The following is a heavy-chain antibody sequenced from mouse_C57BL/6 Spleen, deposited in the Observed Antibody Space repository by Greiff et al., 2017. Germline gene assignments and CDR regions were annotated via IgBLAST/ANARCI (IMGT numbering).Heavy chain of an antibody. V-gene: IGHV1-15*01. J-gene: IGHJ2*01. CDR2: IDPETGGT. CDR3: TRLGGSITYFDY. CDR1: GYTFTDYE. D-gene: IGHD3-1*01. Sequence: QVQLKQSGAELVRPGASVTLSCKASGYTFTDYEMHWVKQTPVHGLEWIGAIDPETGGTAYNQKFKGKAILTADKSSSTAYMELRSLTSEDSAVYYCTRLGGSITYFDYWGQGTTLTVSS.